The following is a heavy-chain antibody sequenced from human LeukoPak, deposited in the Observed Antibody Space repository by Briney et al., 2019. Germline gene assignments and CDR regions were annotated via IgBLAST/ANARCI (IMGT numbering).Heavy chain of an antibody. CDR3: ARDRGGGDSFDY. Sequence: SETLSLTCAVPGGAISSYYWSWIRQPAGKGLEWIGRIYASGSTNYNSSLKSRVTISVDKSKSQFSLKLSSVTAADTAVYYCARDRGGGDSFDYCGQGNLVTVSS. CDR2: IYASGST. V-gene: IGHV4-4*07. D-gene: IGHD2-21*02. CDR1: GGAISSYY. J-gene: IGHJ4*02.